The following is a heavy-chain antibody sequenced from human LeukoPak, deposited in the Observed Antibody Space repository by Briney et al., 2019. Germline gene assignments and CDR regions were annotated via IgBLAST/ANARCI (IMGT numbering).Heavy chain of an antibody. V-gene: IGHV3-11*06. CDR2: ISGGSSYT. CDR3: ARVSLLDDGGLGDY. Sequence: PGGSLRLSCAASGFTFSAYYMTWFRQAPGKGLEWVSYISGGSSYTNFADSVKGRFTISRDNVKNSLYLQMNSLRAEDTAAYYCARVSLLDDGGLGDYWGQGTLVTVSS. CDR1: GFTFSAYY. D-gene: IGHD4-23*01. J-gene: IGHJ4*02.